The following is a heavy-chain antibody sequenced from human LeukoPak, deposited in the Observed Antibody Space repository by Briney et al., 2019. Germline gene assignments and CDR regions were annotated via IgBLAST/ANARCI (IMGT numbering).Heavy chain of an antibody. J-gene: IGHJ4*02. V-gene: IGHV1-3*01. D-gene: IGHD3-22*01. Sequence: ASVKVSCKASGYTFTSYAMHWVRQAPGQRLEWMGWINAGNGNTKYSQKFQGRVTMTRDTSTSTVYMELSSLRSEDTAVYYCARADSDYYDSSGYIEEYYFDYWGQGTLVTVSS. CDR1: GYTFTSYA. CDR3: ARADSDYYDSSGYIEEYYFDY. CDR2: INAGNGNT.